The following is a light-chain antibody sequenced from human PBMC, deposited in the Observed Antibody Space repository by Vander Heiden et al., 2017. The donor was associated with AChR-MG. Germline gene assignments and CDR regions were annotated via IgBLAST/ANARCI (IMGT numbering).Light chain of an antibody. Sequence: IVLTQSPGTLSLSPGERAPLSCRASPSSSSSFLDGYQQRPGQAPRLLIYGASRRATDIPDRFSGSGSGSEFTLSISRLEPEDAAVYFCQQFAEAPWAFGQGTKVEIK. J-gene: IGKJ1*01. V-gene: IGKV3-20*01. CDR2: GAS. CDR1: PSSSSSF. CDR3: QQFAEAPWA.